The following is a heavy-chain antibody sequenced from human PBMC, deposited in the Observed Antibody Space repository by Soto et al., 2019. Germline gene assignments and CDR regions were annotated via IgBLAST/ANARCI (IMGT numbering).Heavy chain of an antibody. J-gene: IGHJ4*02. CDR1: GFTFSSYS. CDR2: ISSSSSYI. D-gene: IGHD3-3*01. V-gene: IGHV3-21*01. Sequence: SVGSLRVSCAASGFTFSSYSMNWVRQAPGKGLEWVSSISSSSSYIYYADSVKGRFTISRDNAKNSLYLQMNSLRAEDTAVYYCARGDYDFWSGYTTRSQYYFDYRVQGTPVPVSP. CDR3: ARGDYDFWSGYTTRSQYYFDY.